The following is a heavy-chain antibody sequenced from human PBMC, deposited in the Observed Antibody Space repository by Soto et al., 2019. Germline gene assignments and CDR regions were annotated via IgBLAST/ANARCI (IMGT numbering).Heavy chain of an antibody. CDR1: GGTFSSYA. V-gene: IGHV1-69*06. J-gene: IGHJ4*02. Sequence: ASVKVSCKASGGTFSSYAISWVRQAPGQGLEWMGGIIPIFGTANYAQKFQGRVTITADKSTSTAYMELSSLRSEDTAVYYCARVLGAAAMATDYWGQGTLVTVSS. D-gene: IGHD5-18*01. CDR2: IIPIFGTA. CDR3: ARVLGAAAMATDY.